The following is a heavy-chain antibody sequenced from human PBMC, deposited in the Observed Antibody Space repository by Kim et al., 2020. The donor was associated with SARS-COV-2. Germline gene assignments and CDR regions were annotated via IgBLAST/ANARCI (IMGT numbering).Heavy chain of an antibody. CDR2: ISYDGSNK. V-gene: IGHV3-30-3*01. D-gene: IGHD6-13*01. Sequence: GGSLRLSCAASGFTFSSYAMHWVRQAPGKGLEWVAVISYDGSNKYYADSVKGRFTISRDNSKNTLYLQMNSLRAEDTAVYYCARSGSSSWHPFIVNWNDDAFDIWGQGTMVTVSS. CDR3: ARSGSSSWHPFIVNWNDDAFDI. J-gene: IGHJ3*02. CDR1: GFTFSSYA.